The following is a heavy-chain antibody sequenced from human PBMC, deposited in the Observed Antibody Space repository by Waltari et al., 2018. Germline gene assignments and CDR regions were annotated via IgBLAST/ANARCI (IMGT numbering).Heavy chain of an antibody. J-gene: IGHJ4*02. Sequence: QLQLQESGPGLVKPSETLSLTCTVSGGSISSSSYYWGWIRQPPGKGLEWIGSIYYSGSTYYNPPLKRRVTISVDTSKNQFSLKLSSVTAADTAVYYCARDCIAAARRNKNFDYWGQGTLVTVSS. CDR1: GGSISSSSYY. D-gene: IGHD6-13*01. CDR3: ARDCIAAARRNKNFDY. V-gene: IGHV4-39*07. CDR2: IYYSGST.